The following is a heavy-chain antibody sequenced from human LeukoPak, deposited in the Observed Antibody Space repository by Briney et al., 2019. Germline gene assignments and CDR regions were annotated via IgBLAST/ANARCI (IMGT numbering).Heavy chain of an antibody. V-gene: IGHV1-24*01. CDR2: FDPEDGET. CDR1: GYRFITYD. J-gene: IGHJ4*02. Sequence: ASVKVSCKTSGYRFITYDINWVRQAPGQGLEWMGGFDPEDGETIYAQKFQGRVTMTEDTSTDTAYMELSSLRSEDTAVYYCATAVTYSGYDVLDYWGQGTLVTVSS. D-gene: IGHD5-12*01. CDR3: ATAVTYSGYDVLDY.